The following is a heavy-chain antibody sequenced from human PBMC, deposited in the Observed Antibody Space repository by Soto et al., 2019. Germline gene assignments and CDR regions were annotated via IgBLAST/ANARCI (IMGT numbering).Heavy chain of an antibody. CDR2: IFYSGST. CDR1: GGSISSTSYY. D-gene: IGHD3-10*01. J-gene: IGHJ6*03. CDR3: ARDGSESKYYYMDV. Sequence: QLQLQESGPGLVKPSETLSLTCTVSGGSISSTSYYWGWIRQPPGKGLEGIGSIFYSGSTYYNPYLTSRVTISIDTSKSQCSLKLTSVTAANTAVYYCARDGSESKYYYMDVWGKGTTVTVSS. V-gene: IGHV4-39*01.